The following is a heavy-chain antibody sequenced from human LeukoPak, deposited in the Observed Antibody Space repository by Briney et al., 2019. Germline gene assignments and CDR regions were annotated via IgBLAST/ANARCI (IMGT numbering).Heavy chain of an antibody. Sequence: ASVKVPCKTSGYTFTNYGISWMRQAPGQGLEWMGWISPYNGNTIYAQKLQGRVTVTTDTSTSTAYMELRSLRSDDTAVYYCTRTVLDCKNGVCYDYWGQGTLVTVSS. V-gene: IGHV1-18*01. CDR2: ISPYNGNT. J-gene: IGHJ4*02. CDR1: GYTFTNYG. CDR3: TRTVLDCKNGVCYDY. D-gene: IGHD2-8*01.